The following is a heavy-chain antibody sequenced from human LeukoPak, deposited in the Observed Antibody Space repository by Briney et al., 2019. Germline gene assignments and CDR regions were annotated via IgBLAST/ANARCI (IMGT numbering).Heavy chain of an antibody. CDR1: GFTFSSYS. V-gene: IGHV3-48*01. D-gene: IGHD6-19*01. J-gene: IGHJ4*02. Sequence: GGSLRLSCAASGFTFSSYSMNWVRQAPGKGLEWVSYISSSGSNIYYADSVKGRFTISRDNSKNTLYLQMNSLRAEDTAVYYCAKIQAVAAALDYWGQGTLVTVSS. CDR3: AKIQAVAAALDY. CDR2: ISSSGSNI.